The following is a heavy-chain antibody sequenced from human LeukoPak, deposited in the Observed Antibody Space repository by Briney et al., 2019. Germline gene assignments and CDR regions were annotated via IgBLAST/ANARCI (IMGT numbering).Heavy chain of an antibody. CDR2: ISTYNGNT. CDR1: GYTFTSYV. V-gene: IGHV1-18*01. J-gene: IGHJ6*03. CDR3: ARGLSNYGPRGYYYYYMDV. D-gene: IGHD4-11*01. Sequence: GASVKVSCKASGYTFTSYVINWVRQAPGQGLEWMGWISTYNGNTNYALKFQGRVTMTTDTSTSTVYMELRSLRSDDTALYYCARGLSNYGPRGYYYYYMDVWGKGTTITVSS.